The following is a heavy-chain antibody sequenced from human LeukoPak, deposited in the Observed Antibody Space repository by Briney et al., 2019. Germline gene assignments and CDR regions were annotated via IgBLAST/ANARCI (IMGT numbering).Heavy chain of an antibody. CDR3: ARPGITGTTWGFDY. V-gene: IGHV4-59*01. CDR1: GGSLSSYY. CDR2: IYYSGST. D-gene: IGHD1-7*01. Sequence: PSETLSLTCTFSGGSLSSYYRSWIRQPPGTGLEWIRYIYYSGSTNSNPSLKSRVTISVDTSKTQFSLKLSSVTAADTAVYYCARPGITGTTWGFDYWGQGTLVTVSS. J-gene: IGHJ4*02.